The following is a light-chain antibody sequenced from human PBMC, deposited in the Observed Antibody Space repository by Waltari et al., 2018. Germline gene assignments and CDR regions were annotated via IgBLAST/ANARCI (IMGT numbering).Light chain of an antibody. CDR3: GTWDSSLSAWV. CDR2: DNN. CDR1: SPHLGNNY. J-gene: IGLJ3*02. V-gene: IGLV1-51*01. Sequence: QSVLTQPPSVSAAPGQKVTIPCSGSSPHLGNNYVSWYQQLPGTAPKLLIYDNNKRPSGIPDRFSGSKSGTSATLGITGLQTGDEADYYCGTWDSSLSAWVFGGGTKLTVL.